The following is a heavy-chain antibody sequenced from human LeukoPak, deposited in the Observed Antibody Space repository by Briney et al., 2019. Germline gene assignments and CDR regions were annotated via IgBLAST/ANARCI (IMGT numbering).Heavy chain of an antibody. Sequence: PSETLSLTCTVSGGSISSSSYYWGWIRQPPGKGLEWIGSIYYSGSTYYNPSLKSRVTISVDTSKNQFSLQLNSVTAADTAVYYCARGLLLWFGEPRYYFDHWGQGTLVTVSS. J-gene: IGHJ4*02. CDR3: ARGLLLWFGEPRYYFDH. CDR1: GGSISSSSYY. CDR2: IYYSGST. V-gene: IGHV4-39*07. D-gene: IGHD3-10*01.